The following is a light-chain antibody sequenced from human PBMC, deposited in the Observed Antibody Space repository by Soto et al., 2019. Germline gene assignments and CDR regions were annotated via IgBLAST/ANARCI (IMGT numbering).Light chain of an antibody. CDR1: QSVSSNF. Sequence: EMGWTHSQGTLSLSPGERATLSCRASQSVSSNFLAWYQQKPGQAPRLLIYGASSRATGIPDRFSGSGSGTDFSLTISRLEPEDLAVYYCQQYGSSPPDTFGQGTKLEI. CDR3: QQYGSSPPDT. V-gene: IGKV3-20*01. CDR2: GAS. J-gene: IGKJ2*01.